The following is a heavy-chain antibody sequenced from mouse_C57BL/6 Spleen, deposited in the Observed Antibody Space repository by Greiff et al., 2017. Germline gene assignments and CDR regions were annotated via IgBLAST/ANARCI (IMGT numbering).Heavy chain of an antibody. J-gene: IGHJ3*01. CDR3: ALIYYDYDGAY. V-gene: IGHV1-52*01. CDR1: GYTFTSYW. Sequence: QVQLQQPGAELVRPGSSVKLSCKASGYTFTSYWMHWVKQRPIQGLEWIGNIDPSDSDTHYNQKFKDKATLTVDKSSSTAYMQLSSLTSEDSAVYYCALIYYDYDGAYWGQGTLVTVSA. D-gene: IGHD2-4*01. CDR2: IDPSDSDT.